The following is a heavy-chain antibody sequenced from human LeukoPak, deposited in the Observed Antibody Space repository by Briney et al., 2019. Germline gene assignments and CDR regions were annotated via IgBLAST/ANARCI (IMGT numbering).Heavy chain of an antibody. CDR3: ARPSSGTFDY. V-gene: IGHV4-39*01. Sequence: SETLSLTCTVSGGSISSSSYYWGWIRQPPGKGLEWIGSIYYSGSTYYNPSLKSRVTISVDTSKNQFSLKLSSVTAADTAVYYCARPSSGTFDYWGQGTLVTVSP. CDR1: GGSISSSSYY. J-gene: IGHJ4*02. D-gene: IGHD6-13*01. CDR2: IYYSGST.